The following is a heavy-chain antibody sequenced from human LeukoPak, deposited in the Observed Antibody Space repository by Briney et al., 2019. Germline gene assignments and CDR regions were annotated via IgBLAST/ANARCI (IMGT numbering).Heavy chain of an antibody. V-gene: IGHV3-23*01. CDR2: ISASGGST. J-gene: IGHJ6*02. CDR3: AKGGLDVVVPAATDPYGMDV. CDR1: GFTFSSYA. Sequence: GGSLRLSCAASGFTFSSYAMSWVRQAPGNGLEWVSAISASGGSTYYADSVKGRFTISRDNSKNTLYLQMNSLRAEDTAVYYCAKGGLDVVVPAATDPYGMDVWGQGTTVTVSS. D-gene: IGHD2-2*01.